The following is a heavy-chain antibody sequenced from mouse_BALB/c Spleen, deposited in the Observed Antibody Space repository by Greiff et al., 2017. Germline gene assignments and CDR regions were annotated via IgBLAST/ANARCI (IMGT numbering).Heavy chain of an antibody. CDR2: INPGSGGT. CDR1: GYAFTNYL. D-gene: IGHD2-14*01. J-gene: IGHJ3*01. CDR3: AKSYYRYLAWFAY. V-gene: IGHV1-54*01. Sequence: VQLQQSGAELVRPGTSVKVSCKASGYAFTNYLIEWVKQRPGQGLEWIGVINPGSGGTNYNEKFKGKATLTADKSSSTAYMQLSSLTSDDSAVYFCAKSYYRYLAWFAYWGQGTLVTVSA.